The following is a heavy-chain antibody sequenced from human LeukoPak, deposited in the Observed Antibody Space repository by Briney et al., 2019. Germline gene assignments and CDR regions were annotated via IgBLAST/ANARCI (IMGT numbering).Heavy chain of an antibody. D-gene: IGHD1-26*01. Sequence: GGSLRLSCAASGFTFSSYAMSWVRQAPGKGLEWVSAISGSGGSTYYADSVKGRFTISRDNSKNTLYLQMNSLRAEDTAVYYCAKEGVTGSYYLFLHFDYWGQGTLVTVSS. CDR2: ISGSGGST. V-gene: IGHV3-23*01. CDR3: AKEGVTGSYYLFLHFDY. CDR1: GFTFSSYA. J-gene: IGHJ4*02.